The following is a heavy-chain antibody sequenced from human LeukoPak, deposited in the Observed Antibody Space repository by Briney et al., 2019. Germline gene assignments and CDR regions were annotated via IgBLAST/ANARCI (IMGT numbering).Heavy chain of an antibody. CDR3: AKGIYDMDV. V-gene: IGHV3-66*01. Sequence: GGSLRLSCAASGFTVSSIYMSWVRQAPGKGLEWVSVIYGGSTTFYADSVKGRFAISRDNSKNTLYLQMNSLRAEDTAVYFCAKGIYDMDVWGQGTTVTVSS. CDR2: IYGGSTT. J-gene: IGHJ6*02. CDR1: GFTVSSIY.